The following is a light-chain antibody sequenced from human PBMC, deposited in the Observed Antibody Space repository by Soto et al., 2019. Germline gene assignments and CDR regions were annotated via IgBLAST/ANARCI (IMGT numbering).Light chain of an antibody. J-gene: IGKJ1*01. Sequence: EIVMTRSAASLSASLMEIGVLGGRASQSVSSYLAWYQQKPGQAPRLLIYGASSRTTGIPDRFSGSGSGTDFTLTISRLETEDFAMYSCQQCGGSPKFGTGTKVDIK. CDR2: GAS. CDR1: QSVSSY. V-gene: IGKV3-20*01. CDR3: QQCGGSPK.